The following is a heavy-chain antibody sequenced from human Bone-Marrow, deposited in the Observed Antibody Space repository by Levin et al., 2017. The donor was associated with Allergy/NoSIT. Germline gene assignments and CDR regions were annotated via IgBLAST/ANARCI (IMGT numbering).Heavy chain of an antibody. V-gene: IGHV3-23*01. J-gene: IGHJ5*02. CDR2: ISGSGGST. Sequence: GESLKISCAASGFTFSTYAMTWVRQAPGKGLEWVSSISGSGGSTYYADSMKGRFTISRDNSKNTLYLQMNSLRAEDTALYYCAKEAGNTWSLGRFDPWGQGTLVTVSS. D-gene: IGHD6-13*01. CDR1: GFTFSTYA. CDR3: AKEAGNTWSLGRFDP.